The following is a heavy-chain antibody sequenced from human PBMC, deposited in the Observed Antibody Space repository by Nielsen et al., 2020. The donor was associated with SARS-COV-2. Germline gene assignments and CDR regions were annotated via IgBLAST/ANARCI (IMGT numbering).Heavy chain of an antibody. V-gene: IGHV3-30*18. CDR1: GFTFSSYG. D-gene: IGHD3-10*01. CDR2: ISYDGSNK. J-gene: IGHJ6*02. CDR3: AKGHRITMVRGAENYGMDV. Sequence: GESLKISCAASGFTFSSYGMRWVRQAPGKGLEWVAVISYDGSNKYYADSVKGRFTISRDNSENTLYLQMNSLRAEDTAVYYCAKGHRITMVRGAENYGMDVWGQGTTVTVSS.